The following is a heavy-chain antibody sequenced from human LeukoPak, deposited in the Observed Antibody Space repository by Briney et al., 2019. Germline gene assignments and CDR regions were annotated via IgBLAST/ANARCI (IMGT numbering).Heavy chain of an antibody. Sequence: GGSLRLSCAASGFTFSSYGMHWVRQAPGKGLEGVAVIWYDGSNKYYADSVKGRFTISRDNSKNTLYLQMNSLRAEDTAVYYCAKDFYGDYGIFDYWGQGTLVTVSS. D-gene: IGHD4-17*01. CDR3: AKDFYGDYGIFDY. J-gene: IGHJ4*02. CDR2: IWYDGSNK. V-gene: IGHV3-33*06. CDR1: GFTFSSYG.